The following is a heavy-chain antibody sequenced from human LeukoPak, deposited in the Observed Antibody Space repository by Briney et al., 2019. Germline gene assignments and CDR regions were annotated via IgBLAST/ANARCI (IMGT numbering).Heavy chain of an antibody. V-gene: IGHV4-59*01. CDR1: GGSISSYY. CDR3: ARDRGPDCSGGSCWDY. Sequence: PSETLSLTCTVSGGSISSYYWSWIRQPPGKGLEWIGHVYYSGSTNSNPSLKSRVTISVDTSKNQFSLKLTSVTAADTAVYYCARDRGPDCSGGSCWDYWGQGTLVTVSS. CDR2: VYYSGST. D-gene: IGHD2-15*01. J-gene: IGHJ4*02.